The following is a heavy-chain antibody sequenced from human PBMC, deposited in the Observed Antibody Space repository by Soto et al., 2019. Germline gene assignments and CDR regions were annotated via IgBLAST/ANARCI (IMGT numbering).Heavy chain of an antibody. CDR1: GFTFDYYA. CDR2: ISWNSGSI. CDR3: AKAPTTDAVGAHYYYYYMDV. Sequence: GGSLSLSCAASGFTFDYYAMHWVRQAPGKGLEWVSGISWNSGSIGYADSVKGRFTISRDNAKNSLYLQMNSLRAEDTALYYCAKAPTTDAVGAHYYYYYMDVWGKGTTVTVSS. J-gene: IGHJ6*03. D-gene: IGHD6-19*01. V-gene: IGHV3-9*01.